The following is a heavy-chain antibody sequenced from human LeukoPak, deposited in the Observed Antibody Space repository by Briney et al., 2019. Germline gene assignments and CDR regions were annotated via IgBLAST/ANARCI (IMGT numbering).Heavy chain of an antibody. CDR1: GFSLSSYW. CDR3: LRGDRRDY. Sequence: PGGSLRLSCAASGFSLSSYWMTWVRQAPGKGLEWVSSIDSSGGYMFYADSVKGRFIISRDNAKDSLYLQMNSLRVEDTAVYYCLRGDRRDYWGQGTLVTVSS. J-gene: IGHJ4*02. CDR2: IDSSGGYM. V-gene: IGHV3-21*06.